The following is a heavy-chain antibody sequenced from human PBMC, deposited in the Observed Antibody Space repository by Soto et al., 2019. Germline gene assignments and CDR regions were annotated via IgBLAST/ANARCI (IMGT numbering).Heavy chain of an antibody. Sequence: GGSLRLSCAASGFTFNNYAMNWVRQAPGKGLELVVTISATGGSTYFADFVKGLFTISRDNSKNMFYLQMNGLRVEDTAVYYCAKDRLAGNFDYWGQGTQVTVSS. V-gene: IGHV3-23*01. J-gene: IGHJ4*02. CDR2: ISATGGST. CDR3: AKDRLAGNFDY. CDR1: GFTFNNYA.